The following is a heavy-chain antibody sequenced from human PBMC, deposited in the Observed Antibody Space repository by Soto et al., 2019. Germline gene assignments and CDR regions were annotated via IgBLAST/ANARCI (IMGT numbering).Heavy chain of an antibody. CDR2: ISTGGTAI. V-gene: IGHV3-11*01. CDR1: GFTFSDYY. D-gene: IGHD3-16*02. Sequence: QVQLVESGGGLVKPGGPLRLSCAASGFTFSDYYMKWIRQPPGKGLEWISFISTGGTAIYYADSVKCRLTISRDNAKNSLDLELTRLRADDTCRYYCARDLRVIVVGVGAALGYFGPWGQANLVSVTS. CDR3: ARDLRVIVVGVGAALGYFGP. J-gene: IGHJ5*02.